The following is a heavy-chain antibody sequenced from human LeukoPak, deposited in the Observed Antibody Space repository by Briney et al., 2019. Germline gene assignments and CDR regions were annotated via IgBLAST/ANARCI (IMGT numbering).Heavy chain of an antibody. CDR1: GEEVSSNTAS. J-gene: IGHJ5*02. CDR2: TYYRSKWSN. CDR3: ARDRDSDFEWGPYDP. D-gene: IGHD4-11*01. V-gene: IGHV6-1*01. Sequence: SQTLSLTCAISGEEVSSNTASWNWFRQSPSRGLEWLGRTYYRSKWSNDYAPSVKGRITINADTSRNQFPLHLNSVTPEDTAVYFCARDRDSDFEWGPYDPWGQGTLVVVSS.